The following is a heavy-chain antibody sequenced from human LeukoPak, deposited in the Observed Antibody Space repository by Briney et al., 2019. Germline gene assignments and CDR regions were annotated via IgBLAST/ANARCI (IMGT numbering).Heavy chain of an antibody. CDR2: ISYDGSNK. J-gene: IGHJ4*02. Sequence: PGGSLRLSCAASGFTFDDYGMSWVRQAPGKGLEWVAVISYDGSNKYYADSVKGRFTISRDYSKNTLYLQMNSLRAEDTAVYYCAKDLEGYGSGSSPPDFWGQGTLVTVSS. CDR3: AKDLEGYGSGSSPPDF. V-gene: IGHV3-30*18. CDR1: GFTFDDYG. D-gene: IGHD3-10*01.